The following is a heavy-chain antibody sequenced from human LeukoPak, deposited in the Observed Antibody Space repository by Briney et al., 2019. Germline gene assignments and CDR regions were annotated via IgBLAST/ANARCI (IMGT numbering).Heavy chain of an antibody. CDR2: IWYDGSKE. Sequence: PGGSLRLSCAASGFTFRTYGFHWVRRAPGKGLEWVAVIWYDGSKECYTDSVKGRFTISKDNSKNTVYLQMDSLRADDTALYYCARDIQVGTFDVWGQGTMVTVSS. CDR1: GFTFRTYG. J-gene: IGHJ3*01. V-gene: IGHV3-33*01. D-gene: IGHD1-1*01. CDR3: ARDIQVGTFDV.